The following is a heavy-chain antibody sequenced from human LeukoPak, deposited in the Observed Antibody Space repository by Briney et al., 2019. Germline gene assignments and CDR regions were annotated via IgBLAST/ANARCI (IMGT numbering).Heavy chain of an antibody. D-gene: IGHD6-13*01. CDR2: IYYSGST. CDR3: ARTKWSYSSSWYVSGHYFDY. Sequence: PSETLSLTCTVSGGSISSYYWCWIRQPPGKGLEWIGYIYYSGSTNYNPSLKSRVTISVDTSKNQFSLKLSSVTAADTAVYYCARTKWSYSSSWYVSGHYFDYWGQGTLVTVSS. J-gene: IGHJ4*02. CDR1: GGSISSYY. V-gene: IGHV4-59*01.